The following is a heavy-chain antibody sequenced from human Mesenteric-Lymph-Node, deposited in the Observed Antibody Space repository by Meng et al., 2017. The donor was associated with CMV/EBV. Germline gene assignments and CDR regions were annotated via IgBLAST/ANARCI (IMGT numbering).Heavy chain of an antibody. CDR1: GYTFTSYY. CDR2: INPSGGST. D-gene: IGHD3-9*01. V-gene: IGHV1-46*01. Sequence: ASVKVSCKASGYTFTSYYMHWVRQAPGQGLEWMGIINPSGGSTSYAQKFQGRVTMTRDTSTSTVYMELSSLRSDDTAVYYCARGRYYDILTGYSGYYGMDVWGQGTTVTVSS. J-gene: IGHJ6*02. CDR3: ARGRYYDILTGYSGYYGMDV.